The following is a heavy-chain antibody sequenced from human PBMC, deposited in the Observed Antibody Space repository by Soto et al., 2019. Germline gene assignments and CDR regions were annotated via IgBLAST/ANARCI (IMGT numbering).Heavy chain of an antibody. J-gene: IGHJ4*02. Sequence: SETLSITFAGSSGSISSGGSYYFSLLRQSPGKGLEWIAYIHYSGSTYYNSSLKSRVTMSVDTAKNQFSLKLSSVTAADTAVYYCARHTPAISISDYWGQGTLVTVSS. D-gene: IGHD2-15*01. CDR3: ARHTPAISISDY. CDR1: SGSISSGGSYY. CDR2: IHYSGST. V-gene: IGHV4-30-4*01.